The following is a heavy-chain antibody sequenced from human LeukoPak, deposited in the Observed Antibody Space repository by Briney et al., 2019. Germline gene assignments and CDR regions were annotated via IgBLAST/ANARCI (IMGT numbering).Heavy chain of an antibody. CDR3: ATSGYSDSGYFDC. J-gene: IGHJ4*02. V-gene: IGHV3-21*04. D-gene: IGHD5-12*01. CDR1: GFSFSSTF. Sequence: GGSLRLSCATSGFSFSSTFLNWVRQAPGKGLEWVSSITSSSSYIYYADSVKGRFTISRDNAKSSLYLQMNSLRVEDTAVYYCATSGYSDSGYFDCWGQGTLVTVSS. CDR2: ITSSSSYI.